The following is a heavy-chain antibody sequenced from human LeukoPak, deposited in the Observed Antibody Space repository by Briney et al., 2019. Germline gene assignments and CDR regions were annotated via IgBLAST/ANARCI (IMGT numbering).Heavy chain of an antibody. CDR2: INSDGSST. CDR1: GFIFSSYW. Sequence: GGSLRLSCAASGFIFSSYWMHWVRQAPGKGLVWVSRINSDGSSTNYADSVKGRFTISRDNAKNTLYLQMNSLRAEDTAVYYCAKRISVGAKTFDYWGQGTLVTVSS. J-gene: IGHJ4*02. CDR3: AKRISVGAKTFDY. V-gene: IGHV3-74*01. D-gene: IGHD1-26*01.